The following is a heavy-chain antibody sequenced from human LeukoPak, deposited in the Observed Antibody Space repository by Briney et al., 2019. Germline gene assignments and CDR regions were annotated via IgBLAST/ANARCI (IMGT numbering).Heavy chain of an antibody. CDR1: GFTFSSYE. J-gene: IGHJ4*02. CDR2: ISSSGSTI. D-gene: IGHD3-22*01. V-gene: IGHV3-48*03. Sequence: GGSLRLSCAASGFTFSSYEMNWVRQAPGKGLKWVSYISSSGSTIYYADSVKGRFTISRDNAKNSLYLQMNSLRAEDTAVYYCARSPYSSGYSDYWGQGTLVTVSS. CDR3: ARSPYSSGYSDY.